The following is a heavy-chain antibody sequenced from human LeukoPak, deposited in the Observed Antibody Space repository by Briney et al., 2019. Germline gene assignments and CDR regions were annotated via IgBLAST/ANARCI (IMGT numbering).Heavy chain of an antibody. CDR3: ARDWGYSSSWYWFDP. CDR1: GGTFSSYA. D-gene: IGHD6-13*01. Sequence: ASVKVSCKASGGTFSSYAISWVRQAPGQGLEWMGEIIPIFGTANYAQKFQGRVTITADESTSTAYMELSSLRSEDTAVYYCARDWGYSSSWYWFDPWGQGTLVTVSS. CDR2: IIPIFGTA. J-gene: IGHJ5*02. V-gene: IGHV1-69*13.